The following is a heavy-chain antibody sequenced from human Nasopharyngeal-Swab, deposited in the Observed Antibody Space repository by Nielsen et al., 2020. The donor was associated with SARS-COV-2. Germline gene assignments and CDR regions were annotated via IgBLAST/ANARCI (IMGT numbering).Heavy chain of an antibody. CDR3: ARLYCGGDCYSEDYYGMDV. CDR2: ISAYNGNT. Sequence: WVRQAPGQGLEWMGWISAYNGNTNYAQKLQGRVTMTTDTSTSTACMELRSPRSDDTAVYYCARLYCGGDCYSEDYYGMDVWGQGTTVTVSS. J-gene: IGHJ6*02. V-gene: IGHV1-18*01. D-gene: IGHD2-21*02.